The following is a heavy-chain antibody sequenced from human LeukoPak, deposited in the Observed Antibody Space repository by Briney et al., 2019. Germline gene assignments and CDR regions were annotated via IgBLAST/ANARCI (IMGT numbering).Heavy chain of an antibody. Sequence: ASVRVSCKPSGGTFSSYAISWVRQAPGQAREWMGGMIPIFGTANYAQKFQGRVTITTDESTSTAYMELSSLRSEDTAVYYCARSSDYDFWSGYYSPPYYYYYMDVWGKGTTVTVSS. CDR3: ARSSDYDFWSGYYSPPYYYYYMDV. CDR1: GGTFSSYA. CDR2: MIPIFGTA. J-gene: IGHJ6*03. D-gene: IGHD3-3*01. V-gene: IGHV1-69*05.